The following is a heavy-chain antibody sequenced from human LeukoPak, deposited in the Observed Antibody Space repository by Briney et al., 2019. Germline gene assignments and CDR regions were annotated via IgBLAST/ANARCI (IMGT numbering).Heavy chain of an antibody. D-gene: IGHD3-3*01. Sequence: SETLSLTCTVSGGSISSSSYYSGWIRQPPGKGLEWIGSIYYSGSTYYNPSLKSRVTISVDTSKNQFSLKLSSVTAADTAVYYCARGSSITIFGVVILYYGMDVWGQGTTVTVSS. J-gene: IGHJ6*02. CDR3: ARGSSITIFGVVILYYGMDV. V-gene: IGHV4-39*01. CDR2: IYYSGST. CDR1: GGSISSSSYY.